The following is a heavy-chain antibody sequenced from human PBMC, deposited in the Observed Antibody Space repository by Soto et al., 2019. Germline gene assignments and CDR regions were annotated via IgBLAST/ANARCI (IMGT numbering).Heavy chain of an antibody. CDR3: TTPEANYYDSRAEADGTFDI. J-gene: IGHJ3*02. D-gene: IGHD3-22*01. CDR1: GGTFSSYT. CDR2: IIPILGIA. Sequence: QVQLVQSGAEVKKPGSSVKVSCKASGGTFSSYTISWVRQAPGQGLEWMGRIIPILGIANYAQKFQGRVTITADKSTSTAYMELSSPRSEDTAVYYCTTPEANYYDSRAEADGTFDIWGQGTMVTVSS. V-gene: IGHV1-69*02.